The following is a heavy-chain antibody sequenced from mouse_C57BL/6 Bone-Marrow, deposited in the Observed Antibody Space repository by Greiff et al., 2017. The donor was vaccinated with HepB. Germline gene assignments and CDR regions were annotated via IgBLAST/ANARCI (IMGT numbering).Heavy chain of an antibody. CDR3: TTYYGNYGFAY. CDR2: IDPENGDT. Sequence: VQLQQSGAELVRPGASVKLSCTASGFNIKDDYMHWVKQRPEQGLEWIGWIDPENGDTEYASKFQGKATITADTSSNTAYLQLSILTSEDTAVYYCTTYYGNYGFAYWGQGTLVTVSA. D-gene: IGHD2-1*01. J-gene: IGHJ3*01. CDR1: GFNIKDDY. V-gene: IGHV14-4*01.